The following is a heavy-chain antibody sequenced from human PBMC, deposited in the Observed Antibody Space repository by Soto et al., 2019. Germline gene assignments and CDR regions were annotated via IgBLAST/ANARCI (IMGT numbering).Heavy chain of an antibody. Sequence: GGSLRLSCAASGFTFSSYSMHWVRQAPGKGLEWVAVISYDGSNIYYADSVKGRFTISRDNSKNTLYLQMNSLRAEDTAVYYCAKRSSSSTFDYWGQGTLVTVSS. CDR2: ISYDGSNI. CDR3: AKRSSSSTFDY. D-gene: IGHD6-6*01. CDR1: GFTFSSYS. J-gene: IGHJ4*02. V-gene: IGHV3-30-3*02.